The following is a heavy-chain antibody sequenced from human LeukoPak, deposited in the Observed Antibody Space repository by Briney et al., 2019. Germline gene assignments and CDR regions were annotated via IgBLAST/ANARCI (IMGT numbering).Heavy chain of an antibody. CDR1: GYTFTSYG. Sequence: ASVKVSCKASGYTFTSYGISWVRQAPGQGLEWMGWISAYNGNTNYAQKLQGRVTMTTDTSTSTAYMELRSLRSDDTAVYYCARAGYSGSYKGSAFDIWGQGTMVTVSS. D-gene: IGHD1-26*01. CDR2: ISAYNGNT. J-gene: IGHJ3*02. V-gene: IGHV1-18*01. CDR3: ARAGYSGSYKGSAFDI.